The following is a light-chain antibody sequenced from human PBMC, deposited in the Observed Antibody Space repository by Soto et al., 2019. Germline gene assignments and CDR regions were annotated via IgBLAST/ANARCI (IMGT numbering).Light chain of an antibody. CDR1: QDISNY. CDR3: QQYDNLPYT. CDR2: DAS. Sequence: DIQMTQSPSSLSASVGDRVTITCQASQDISNYLNWYQQKQGKAPKLLIYDASNLETGVPSRFSGSGSGTDFTFTISSLQPEDIATYYCQQYDNLPYTFGQGTKLDIK. J-gene: IGKJ2*01. V-gene: IGKV1-33*01.